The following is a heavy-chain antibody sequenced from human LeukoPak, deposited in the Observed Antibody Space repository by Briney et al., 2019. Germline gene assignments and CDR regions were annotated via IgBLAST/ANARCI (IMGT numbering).Heavy chain of an antibody. CDR3: ARDRNFMIYDSSGYYRGAFDI. Sequence: GGSLRLSCAASAFTSSSYSMNLVRQAPGKGLEWVSSISSSSSYIYYADSVKGRFTISRDNAKNSLYLQMNSLRAEDTAVYYCARDRNFMIYDSSGYYRGAFDIWGQGTMVTVSS. J-gene: IGHJ3*02. D-gene: IGHD3-22*01. V-gene: IGHV3-21*01. CDR2: ISSSSSYI. CDR1: AFTSSSYS.